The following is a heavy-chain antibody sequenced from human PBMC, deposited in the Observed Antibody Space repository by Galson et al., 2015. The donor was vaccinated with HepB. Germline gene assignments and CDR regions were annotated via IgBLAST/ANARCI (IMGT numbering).Heavy chain of an antibody. D-gene: IGHD6-13*01. CDR3: ARGIAAAGKGPRLGYYYYYMDV. Sequence: QSGAEVKKPGESLKISCKASGYTFTSYGITWVRQAPGQGLEWMGWISVYNANTNYAQKLQGRVTMTTDTSTSTAYMELGSLRSDDTAVYYCARGIAAAGKGPRLGYYYYYMDVWGKGTTVTVSS. CDR2: ISVYNANT. V-gene: IGHV1-18*01. CDR1: GYTFTSYG. J-gene: IGHJ6*03.